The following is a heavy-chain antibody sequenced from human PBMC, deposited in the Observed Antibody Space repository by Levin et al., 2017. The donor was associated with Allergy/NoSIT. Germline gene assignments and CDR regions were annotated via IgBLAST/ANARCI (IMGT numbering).Heavy chain of an antibody. D-gene: IGHD2-15*01. Sequence: PGGSLRLSCEASGFTFSDAWMSWVRQAPGKGLEWVGRVTSRTDGETTDYAAPVKGRFTISRDDSKNTMYLQMNSLKTEDTALYYCTTSPVTYAGSGLIDYWGHGTLVTVS. J-gene: IGHJ4*01. V-gene: IGHV3-15*01. CDR3: TTSPVTYAGSGLIDY. CDR1: GFTFSDAW. CDR2: VTSRTDGETT.